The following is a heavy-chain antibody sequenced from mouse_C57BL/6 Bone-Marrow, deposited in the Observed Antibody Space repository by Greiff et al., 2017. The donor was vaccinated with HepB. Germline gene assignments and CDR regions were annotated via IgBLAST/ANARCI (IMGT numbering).Heavy chain of an antibody. CDR3: ARRIDYDWYFDV. CDR1: GYTFTSYW. D-gene: IGHD2-4*01. Sequence: QVQLQQPGAELVMPGASVKLSCKASGYTFTSYWMHWVKQRPGQGLEWIGEIDPSYSYTNYNQKFKGKSTLTVDKSSSTAYMQLSSLTSEDSAVYYCARRIDYDWYFDVWGTGTTVTVSS. V-gene: IGHV1-69*01. CDR2: IDPSYSYT. J-gene: IGHJ1*03.